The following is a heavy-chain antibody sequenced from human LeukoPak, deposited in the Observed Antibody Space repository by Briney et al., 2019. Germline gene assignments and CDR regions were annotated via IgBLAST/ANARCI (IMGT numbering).Heavy chain of an antibody. D-gene: IGHD6-19*01. CDR2: ISYDGSNK. CDR1: GFTFSSYA. Sequence: TGGSLRLSCAASGFTFSSYAMHWVRQAPGKGLEWVAVISYDGSNKYYADSVKGRFTISRDNSKNTLYLQMNSLRAEDTAVYYCAKGCSGWYGDNYWGQGTLVTVSS. J-gene: IGHJ4*02. V-gene: IGHV3-30-3*01. CDR3: AKGCSGWYGDNY.